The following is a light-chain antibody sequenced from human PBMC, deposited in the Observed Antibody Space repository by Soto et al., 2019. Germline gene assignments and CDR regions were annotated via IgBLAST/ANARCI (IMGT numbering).Light chain of an antibody. CDR1: TSNIGNND. CDR2: ENN. V-gene: IGLV1-51*01. CDR3: GTWDSSLSASV. Sequence: QSVLTQPPSVSAAPGQKVTISCSGSTSNIGNNDVSWHHQLPGTAPKLLIYENNKRASGIPDRISGSKSGTSATLGITGLQTGDEADYYCGTWDSSLSASVFGGGTQLTVL. J-gene: IGLJ7*01.